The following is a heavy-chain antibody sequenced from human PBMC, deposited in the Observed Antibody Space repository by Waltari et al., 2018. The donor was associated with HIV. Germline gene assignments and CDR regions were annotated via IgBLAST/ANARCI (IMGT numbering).Heavy chain of an antibody. CDR2: INHSGST. CDR3: ARGRYCSSTSCLGYYGMDV. Sequence: QVQLQQWGAGLLKPSETLSLTCAVYGGSISGYYWSWIRQPPGKGLEWIGEINHSGSTNYNPSLKSRVTISVDTSKNQFSLKLSSVTAADTAVYYCARGRYCSSTSCLGYYGMDVWGQGTTVTVSS. V-gene: IGHV4-34*01. J-gene: IGHJ6*02. CDR1: GGSISGYY. D-gene: IGHD2-2*01.